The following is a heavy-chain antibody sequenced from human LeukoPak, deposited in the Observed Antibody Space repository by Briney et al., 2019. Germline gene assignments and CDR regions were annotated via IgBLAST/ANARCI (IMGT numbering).Heavy chain of an antibody. J-gene: IGHJ6*03. Sequence: GRSLRLSCAASGFTFSSYGMHWVRQAPGKGLGWVAVISYDGSNKYYADSVKGRFTISRDNSKNTLYLQMNSLRAEDTAVYYCAKDLVTIFGVVTLYYYYMDVWGKGTTVTVSS. CDR3: AKDLVTIFGVVTLYYYYMDV. CDR2: ISYDGSNK. V-gene: IGHV3-30*18. D-gene: IGHD3-3*01. CDR1: GFTFSSYG.